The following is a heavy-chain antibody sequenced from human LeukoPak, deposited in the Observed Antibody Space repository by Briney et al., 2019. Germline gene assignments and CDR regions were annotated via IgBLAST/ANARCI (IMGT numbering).Heavy chain of an antibody. Sequence: GESLKISCKGSGYRFTSYWIGWVRQMPGKVLEWMGIIYPGDSDTIYSPSFQGQVTISADKSTSTANLQWSSLKASDTAMYYCAGSGGNYYSIWGQGTMVTVSS. CDR3: AGSGGNYYSI. CDR1: GYRFTSYW. D-gene: IGHD1-26*01. V-gene: IGHV5-51*01. J-gene: IGHJ3*02. CDR2: IYPGDSDT.